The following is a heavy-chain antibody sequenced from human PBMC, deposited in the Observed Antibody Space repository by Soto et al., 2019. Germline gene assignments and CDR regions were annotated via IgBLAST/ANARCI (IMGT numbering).Heavy chain of an antibody. CDR2: ISYDGSNK. CDR1: GFTFSRYG. V-gene: IGHV3-30*03. Sequence: PGGSLRLSCAASGFTFSRYGFHWVRQAPGKGLEWLADISYDGSNKYYADSVKGRFTISRDNSKNTLYLQMNSLRAEDTAVYYCARVHKYSSSHPAPKKYYYYGMDVWGQGTTVTVSS. J-gene: IGHJ6*02. D-gene: IGHD6-13*01. CDR3: ARVHKYSSSHPAPKKYYYYGMDV.